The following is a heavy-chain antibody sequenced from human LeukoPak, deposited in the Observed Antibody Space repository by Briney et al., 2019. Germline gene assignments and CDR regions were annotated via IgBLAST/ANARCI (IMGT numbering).Heavy chain of an antibody. CDR3: ARSDGYGLVGI. CDR2: IYSSGST. CDR1: GGSISNSRDY. J-gene: IGHJ3*02. Sequence: SETLSLTCTVSGGSISNSRDYWGWIRQPPGKTLEWIGSIYSSGSTYYNPSLKSRVIILIDTAKNHFSLNLSSVTAADTAVYYCARSDGYGLVGIWGQGTMVTVSS. V-gene: IGHV4-39*07. D-gene: IGHD3-10*01.